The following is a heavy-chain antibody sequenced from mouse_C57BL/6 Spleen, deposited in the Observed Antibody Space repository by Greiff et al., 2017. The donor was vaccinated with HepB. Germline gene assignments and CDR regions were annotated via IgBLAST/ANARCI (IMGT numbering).Heavy chain of an antibody. CDR2: IRLKSDNYAT. V-gene: IGHV6-3*01. CDR3: TATVVAKEDYAMDY. D-gene: IGHD1-1*01. Sequence: EVQGVESGGGLVQPGGSMKLSCVASGFTFSNYWMNWVRQSPEKGLEWVAQIRLKSDNYATHYAESVKGRFTISRDDSKSSVYLQMNNLRAEDTGIYYCTATVVAKEDYAMDYWGQGTSVTVSS. CDR1: GFTFSNYW. J-gene: IGHJ4*01.